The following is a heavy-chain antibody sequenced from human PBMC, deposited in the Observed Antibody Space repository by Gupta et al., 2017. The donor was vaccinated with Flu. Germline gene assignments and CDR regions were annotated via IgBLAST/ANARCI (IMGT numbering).Heavy chain of an antibody. J-gene: IGHJ3*02. CDR2: IYPGDSDT. Sequence: QMPGKGLEWMGIIYPGDSDTRYSPSFQGQVTISADKSIGTAYLQWSSLKASDTAMYYCAREQVAALGGAFDIWGQGTMVTVSS. D-gene: IGHD5-12*01. CDR3: AREQVAALGGAFDI. V-gene: IGHV5-51*01.